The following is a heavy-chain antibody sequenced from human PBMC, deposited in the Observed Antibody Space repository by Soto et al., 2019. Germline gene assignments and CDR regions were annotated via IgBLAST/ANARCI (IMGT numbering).Heavy chain of an antibody. Sequence: PGGSLRLSCAASGFTFSSYAMSWVRQAPGKGLEWVSAISGSGGSTYYADSVKGRFTISRDNSKNTLYLQMNSLRAEDTAVYYCAKDLPVESYILTGYYYYYYGMDVWGQGTTVTVSS. CDR1: GFTFSSYA. J-gene: IGHJ6*02. CDR2: ISGSGGST. D-gene: IGHD3-9*01. CDR3: AKDLPVESYILTGYYYYYYGMDV. V-gene: IGHV3-23*01.